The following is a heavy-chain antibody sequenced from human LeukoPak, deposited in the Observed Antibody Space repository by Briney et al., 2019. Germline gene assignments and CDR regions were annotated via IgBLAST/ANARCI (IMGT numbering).Heavy chain of an antibody. Sequence: GGSLRLSCAASGFTFSSYVMHWVRQAPGKGLEWVAVIWSDGSDKYDADSVKGRFTISRDHSENTLYLQMNSLRAEDTAVYYCAREPVGLYYGMDVWGQGTTVTVSS. V-gene: IGHV3-33*01. CDR1: GFTFSSYV. J-gene: IGHJ6*02. D-gene: IGHD1-26*01. CDR2: IWSDGSDK. CDR3: AREPVGLYYGMDV.